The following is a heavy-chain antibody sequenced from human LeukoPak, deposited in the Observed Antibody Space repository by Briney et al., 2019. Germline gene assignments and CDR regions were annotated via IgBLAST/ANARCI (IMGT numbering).Heavy chain of an antibody. V-gene: IGHV1-8*01. J-gene: IGHJ4*02. D-gene: IGHD6-13*01. Sequence: GASVKVSCKASGYTFTSYDINWVRQATGQGREWMGWMNPNSGNTRYTQKFQGRVTMTRNTSISSAYMELSSLRSEDTAVYYCARDSPTSSSWYFYWGQGTLVTVSS. CDR1: GYTFTSYD. CDR2: MNPNSGNT. CDR3: ARDSPTSSSWYFY.